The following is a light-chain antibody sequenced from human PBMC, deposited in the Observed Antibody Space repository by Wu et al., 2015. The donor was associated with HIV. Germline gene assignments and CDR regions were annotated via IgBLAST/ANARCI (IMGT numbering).Light chain of an antibody. CDR2: GAS. CDR3: QQYGSSPPIT. V-gene: IGKV3-20*01. Sequence: IVLTQSPGTLSLSPGERATLSCRASQSVSSDYLAWYQQKPGQAPRLLVYGASSRATGIPDRFSGSGSGTDFTLTISRLEPEDFAVYYCQQYGSSPPITFGPGTKVDIK. J-gene: IGKJ3*01. CDR1: QSVSSDY.